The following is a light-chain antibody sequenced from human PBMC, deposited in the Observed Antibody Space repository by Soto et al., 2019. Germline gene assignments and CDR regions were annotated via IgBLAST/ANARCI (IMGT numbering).Light chain of an antibody. J-gene: IGKJ1*01. Sequence: EIVLTQSPGTLSLSPGGRSTVSCRASQSVSSNYLAWYQQKPGQAPRLLIYDASNRATGIPARFSGSGSGTDFTLTISSLEPEDFAVYYCQQRSNWPPTFGQGTKVDI. CDR1: QSVSSNY. CDR2: DAS. CDR3: QQRSNWPPT. V-gene: IGKV3-11*01.